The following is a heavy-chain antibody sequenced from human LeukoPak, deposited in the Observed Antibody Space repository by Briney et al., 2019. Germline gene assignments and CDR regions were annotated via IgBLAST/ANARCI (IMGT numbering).Heavy chain of an antibody. Sequence: GASVKVSCKASGYTFTVYYIHWVRQAPGQGLEWMGWIKPSSGGTNYAQNFQGRVTMTRDTSINTAYMELSRLRSDDTAVYYCARDLMVRGPMDVWGKGTTVTVSS. CDR3: ARDLMVRGPMDV. V-gene: IGHV1-2*02. J-gene: IGHJ6*03. CDR2: IKPSSGGT. CDR1: GYTFTVYY. D-gene: IGHD3-10*01.